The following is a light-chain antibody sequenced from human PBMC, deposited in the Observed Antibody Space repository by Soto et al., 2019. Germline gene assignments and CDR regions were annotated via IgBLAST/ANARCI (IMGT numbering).Light chain of an antibody. V-gene: IGLV2-14*03. CDR1: SSDVARYNY. J-gene: IGLJ1*01. CDR3: GSYTSGNPLEV. CDR2: DVS. Sequence: QSVLTQPASVSASPGQSITISCTGTSSDVARYNYVSWYQQHPGKAPKLMIYDVSNRPSGVSNRFSGSKSGNTASLTISGLQAEDEADYYCGSYTSGNPLEVFGTGTKVTVL.